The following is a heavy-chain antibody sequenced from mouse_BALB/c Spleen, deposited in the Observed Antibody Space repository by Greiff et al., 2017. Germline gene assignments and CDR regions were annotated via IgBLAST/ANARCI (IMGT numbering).Heavy chain of an antibody. V-gene: IGHV3-6*02. D-gene: IGHD1-1*01. CDR2: ISYDGSN. J-gene: IGHJ4*01. Sequence: VQLQQSGPGLVKPSQSLSLTCSVTGYSITSGYYWNWIRQFPGNKLEWMGYISYDGSNKYNPSLKNRISITRDTSKNQFFLKLNSVTTEDTATYYCARGTTVVRYYAMDYWGQGTSVTVSS. CDR3: ARGTTVVRYYAMDY. CDR1: GYSITSGYY.